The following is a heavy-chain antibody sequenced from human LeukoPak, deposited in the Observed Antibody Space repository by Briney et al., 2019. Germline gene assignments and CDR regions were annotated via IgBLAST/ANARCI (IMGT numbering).Heavy chain of an antibody. V-gene: IGHV1-2*02. CDR2: INPNSGGT. Sequence: ASVKVSCKASGYTFTGYYMHWVRQAPGQGLEWMGWINPNSGGTNYAQKFQGRVTMTRDTSISTAYMELSRLRSDDTAVYYCARAPRYCSGGSCYKGYFDYWGQGTLVTVSS. D-gene: IGHD2-15*01. CDR1: GYTFTGYY. CDR3: ARAPRYCSGGSCYKGYFDY. J-gene: IGHJ4*02.